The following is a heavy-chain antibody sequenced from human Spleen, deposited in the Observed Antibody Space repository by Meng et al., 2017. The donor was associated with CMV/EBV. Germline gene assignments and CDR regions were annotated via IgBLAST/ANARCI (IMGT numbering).Heavy chain of an antibody. J-gene: IGHJ4*02. Sequence: GSLRLSCAVYGGSFSGYYWSWIRQPPGKGLEWIGEINHSGSTNYNPSLKSRVTISVDTSKNQFSLKLSSVTAADTAVYYCARGGGITGTTDYWGQGTLVTVSS. CDR2: INHSGST. CDR1: GGSFSGYY. CDR3: ARGGGITGTTDY. D-gene: IGHD1-7*01. V-gene: IGHV4-34*01.